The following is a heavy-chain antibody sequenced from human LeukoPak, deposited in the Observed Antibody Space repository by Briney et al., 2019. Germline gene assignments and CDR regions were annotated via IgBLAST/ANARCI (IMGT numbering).Heavy chain of an antibody. Sequence: PGGSLRLSCAASGFTISDHFMHWLRQGPGKGRMWVSRIDRDGSEINYADSVKGRFTISRGNAKNTLYLQMNSLRDEDTAVYYCARHIRAAAFDPWGQGTLVTVSS. V-gene: IGHV3-74*01. J-gene: IGHJ5*02. CDR2: IDRDGSEI. CDR3: ARHIRAAAFDP. CDR1: GFTISDHF. D-gene: IGHD6-13*01.